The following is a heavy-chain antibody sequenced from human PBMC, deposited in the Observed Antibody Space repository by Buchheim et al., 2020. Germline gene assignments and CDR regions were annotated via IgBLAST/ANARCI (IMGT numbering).Heavy chain of an antibody. CDR3: ARDFAYGDYAPYFDY. CDR2: IKQDGSEK. CDR1: GFTFSSYA. D-gene: IGHD4-17*01. J-gene: IGHJ4*02. Sequence: EVQLLESGGGLVQPGGSLRLSCAASGFTFSSYAMSWVRQAPGKGLEWVANIKQDGSEKYYVDSVKGRFTISRDNAKNSLYLQMNSLRAEDTAVYYCARDFAYGDYAPYFDYWGQGTL. V-gene: IGHV3-7*01.